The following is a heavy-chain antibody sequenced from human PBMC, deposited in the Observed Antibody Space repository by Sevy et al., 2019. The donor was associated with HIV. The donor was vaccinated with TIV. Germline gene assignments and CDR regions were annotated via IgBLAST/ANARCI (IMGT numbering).Heavy chain of an antibody. CDR1: GFTFSNYG. CDR2: ISYDGDNK. CDR3: AKAYYSSSSLQMYYYYYGVDV. D-gene: IGHD6-6*01. V-gene: IGHV3-30*18. J-gene: IGHJ6*02. Sequence: GGSLRLSCAASGFTFSNYGMHWVRQAPGQGLEWVAVISYDGDNKYHADSVKGRFTISRDNSKSTLYLQMNSLRAEDTAVDYCAKAYYSSSSLQMYYYYYGVDVWGQGTTVTVSS.